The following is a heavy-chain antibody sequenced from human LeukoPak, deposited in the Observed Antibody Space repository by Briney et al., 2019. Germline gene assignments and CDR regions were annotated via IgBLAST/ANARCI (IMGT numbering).Heavy chain of an antibody. Sequence: PSQTLSLTCTVSGGSISSGGYYWSWIRQHPGKGLEWIGYIYYTGSTYYNPSLKSRVTMSVDTSKNQFSLNLSSMTAADTAVYYCARYCSSTTCYARPWFDLWGQGTLVTVSS. D-gene: IGHD2-2*01. V-gene: IGHV4-31*03. CDR1: GGSISSGGYY. J-gene: IGHJ5*02. CDR2: IYYTGST. CDR3: ARYCSSTTCYARPWFDL.